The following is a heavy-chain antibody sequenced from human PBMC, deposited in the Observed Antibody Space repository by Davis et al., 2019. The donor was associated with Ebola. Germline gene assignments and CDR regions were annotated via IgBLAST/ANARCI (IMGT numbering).Heavy chain of an antibody. D-gene: IGHD2-2*01. CDR3: ASYFSSTSCLHWFDP. CDR1: GFTFSSYA. Sequence: GESLKISCAASGFTFSSYAMHWVRQAPGKGPEWVAVISYDGSNKYYADSVKGRFTISRDNSKNTLYLQMNSLRAEDTAVYYCASYFSSTSCLHWFDPWGQGTLVTVSS. CDR2: ISYDGSNK. J-gene: IGHJ5*02. V-gene: IGHV3-30-3*01.